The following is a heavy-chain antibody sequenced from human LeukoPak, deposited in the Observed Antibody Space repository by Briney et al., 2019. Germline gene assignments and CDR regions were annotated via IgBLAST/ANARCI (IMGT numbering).Heavy chain of an antibody. CDR2: IYYSGST. D-gene: IGHD5-12*01. J-gene: IGHJ5*02. CDR3: ARASGYSGYDVIS. CDR1: GGSISSSSYY. Sequence: SETLSLTCTVSGGSISSSSYYWGWIRQPPGKGLGWIGSIYYSGSTYYNPSLKSRVTISVDTSKNQFSLKLSSVTAADTAVYYCARASGYSGYDVISWGQGTLVTVSS. V-gene: IGHV4-39*01.